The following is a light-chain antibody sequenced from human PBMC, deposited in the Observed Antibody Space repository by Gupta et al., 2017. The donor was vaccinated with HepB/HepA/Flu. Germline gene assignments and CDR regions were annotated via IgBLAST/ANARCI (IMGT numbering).Light chain of an antibody. V-gene: IGLV1-44*01. CDR2: TDN. CDR3: AAWDDSLSGFV. CDR1: SSNIGSNI. Sequence: QSVLTPPPSASGTPGQRVTISCSGSSSNIGSNIVNWYQQFPGTAPKLLIHTDNQRPSGVPDRISGSKSGTSASLAISGLQSEDEADYYCAAWDDSLSGFVFGTGTKVTVL. J-gene: IGLJ1*01.